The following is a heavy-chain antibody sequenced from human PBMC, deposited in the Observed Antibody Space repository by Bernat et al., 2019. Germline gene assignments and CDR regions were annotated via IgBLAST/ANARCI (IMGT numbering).Heavy chain of an antibody. Sequence: QMQLVQSGPEVKKPGTSVKVSCKASGFTFTSSAMQWVRQARGQRLEWIGWIVVCSGNTNYAQKFQERVTITRDRSTSTAYMELSSLRSEDTAVYYCAAGKWFGELLDGDYWGQGTLVTVSS. CDR2: IVVCSGNT. V-gene: IGHV1-58*02. CDR3: AAGKWFGELLDGDY. D-gene: IGHD3-10*01. CDR1: GFTFTSSA. J-gene: IGHJ4*02.